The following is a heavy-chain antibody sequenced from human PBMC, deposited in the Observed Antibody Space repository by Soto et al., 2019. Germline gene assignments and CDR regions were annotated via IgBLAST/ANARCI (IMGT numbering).Heavy chain of an antibody. CDR3: ARGVVVAATGYWYFDL. CDR2: IFYSGST. D-gene: IGHD2-15*01. CDR1: SGSINSDYYY. V-gene: IGHV4-30-4*01. J-gene: IGHJ2*01. Sequence: PSETLSLTCSVSSGSINSDYYYWSWIRQPPGKGLEWIGYIFYSGSTYDNPSLKSRVTISVDTSKNQFSLKLSSVTAADTAVYYCARGVVVAATGYWYFDLWGRGALVTVSS.